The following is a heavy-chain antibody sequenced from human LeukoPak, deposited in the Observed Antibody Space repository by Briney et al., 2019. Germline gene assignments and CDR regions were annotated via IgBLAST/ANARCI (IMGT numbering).Heavy chain of an antibody. D-gene: IGHD4-23*01. V-gene: IGHV3-21*01. CDR2: ISTSSSYI. Sequence: GGSLRLSCAASGFTFSTYYMNWVRQAPGKGLERVSSISTSSSYIYYADAVKGRFTISRDNAKNSLYLQMNSLRAEDTAVYYCARRRGIYGGNAGTSYYMDVWGKGTTVTVSS. CDR3: ARRRGIYGGNAGTSYYMDV. J-gene: IGHJ6*03. CDR1: GFTFSTYY.